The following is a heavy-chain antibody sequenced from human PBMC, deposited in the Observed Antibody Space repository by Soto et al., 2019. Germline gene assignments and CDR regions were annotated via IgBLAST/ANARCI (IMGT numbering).Heavy chain of an antibody. J-gene: IGHJ6*02. V-gene: IGHV3-33*01. Sequence: GGSLRLSCAASGFTFSSYGMHWVRQAPGKGLEWVAVMWYDGSNKYYADSVKGRFTISRDNSKNTLYLQMNSLRAEDTAVYYCARRGGTLTSPASGGYGMDVWGQGTTVTVSS. D-gene: IGHD1-1*01. CDR3: ARRGGTLTSPASGGYGMDV. CDR2: MWYDGSNK. CDR1: GFTFSSYG.